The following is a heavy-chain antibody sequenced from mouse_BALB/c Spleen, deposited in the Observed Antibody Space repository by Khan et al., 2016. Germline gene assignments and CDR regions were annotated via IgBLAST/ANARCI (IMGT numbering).Heavy chain of an antibody. Sequence: QVQLKESGPGLVAPSQSLSITCTVSGFSLTTYGVHWVRQPPGQGLEWLGVIWAGGSTNYNSALMSRLSISKDNSKSPVFLKMNSLQTDDTATYYCARDRYYGTSYFDYWGQGTTLTVSS. V-gene: IGHV2-9*02. D-gene: IGHD1-1*01. CDR2: IWAGGST. CDR3: ARDRYYGTSYFDY. CDR1: GFSLTTYG. J-gene: IGHJ2*01.